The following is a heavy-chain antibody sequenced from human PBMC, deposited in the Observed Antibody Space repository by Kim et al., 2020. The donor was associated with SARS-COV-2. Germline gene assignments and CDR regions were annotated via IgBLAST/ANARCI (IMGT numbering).Heavy chain of an antibody. CDR2: IDGSDGTT. CDR1: GFTFTGYA. J-gene: IGHJ4*02. Sequence: GGYLRLSCTTSGFTFTGYAMSWVRQAPGKGLEWVSSIDGSDGTTYYVDSVKGRFTISRDNSKNTLYLQMNSLRADDTAVYYCMKGGWGWIWDHWGQGT. V-gene: IGHV3-23*01. D-gene: IGHD2-2*03. CDR3: MKGGWGWIWDH.